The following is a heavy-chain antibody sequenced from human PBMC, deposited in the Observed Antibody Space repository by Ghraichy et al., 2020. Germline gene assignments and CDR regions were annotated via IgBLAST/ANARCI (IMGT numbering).Heavy chain of an antibody. Sequence: SETLSLTCTVSGGSINNYYWSWIRRPPGKGLEWIGYIYYSGSTDYNPSLKSRVTISLDTSKNQFSLKLSSVTAADTAVYYCARGGNWFDPWGQGTLVTVSS. CDR1: GGSINNYY. CDR3: ARGGNWFDP. CDR2: IYYSGST. J-gene: IGHJ5*02. V-gene: IGHV4-59*01.